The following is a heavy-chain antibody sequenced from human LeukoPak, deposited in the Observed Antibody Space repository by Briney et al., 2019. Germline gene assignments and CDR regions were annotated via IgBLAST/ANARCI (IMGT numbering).Heavy chain of an antibody. J-gene: IGHJ4*02. D-gene: IGHD6-6*01. CDR2: VWDDGNEQ. Sequence: GGSLRLSCAASGLSFNSYIMHWVRQAPDKGLEWVALVWDDGNEQYYADPVKGRFTISRDNSKNMLYLQMNSLRVEDTAVYYCAREEYSTSFDYWGQGTLVAVSP. V-gene: IGHV3-33*01. CDR3: AREEYSTSFDY. CDR1: GLSFNSYI.